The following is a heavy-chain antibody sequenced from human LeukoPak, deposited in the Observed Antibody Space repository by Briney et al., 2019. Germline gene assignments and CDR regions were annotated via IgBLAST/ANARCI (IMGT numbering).Heavy chain of an antibody. D-gene: IGHD3-9*01. V-gene: IGHV4-31*02. CDR2: IYYSGST. CDR1: GFTFSSYS. Sequence: LRLSCAASGFTFSSYSMNWIRQHPGKGLEWIGYIYYSGSTYYNPSLKSRVTISVDTSKNQFSLKLSSVTAADTAVYYCARDRRYDILTGYPIYYYYGMDVWGQGTTVTVSS. CDR3: ARDRRYDILTGYPIYYYYGMDV. J-gene: IGHJ6*02.